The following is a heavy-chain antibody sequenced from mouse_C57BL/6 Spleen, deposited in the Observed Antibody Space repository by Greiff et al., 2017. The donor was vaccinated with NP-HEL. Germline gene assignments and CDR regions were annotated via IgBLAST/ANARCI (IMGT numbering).Heavy chain of an antibody. J-gene: IGHJ3*01. D-gene: IGHD2-4*01. Sequence: QVQLQQSGAELVRPGASVTLSCKASGSTFTDYEMHWVKQTPVHGLEWIGAIDPETGGTAYNQKFKGKAILTADKSSSTAYMELRSLTSEDSAVYYCTTLYDYAFAYWGQGTLVTVSA. CDR2: IDPETGGT. CDR3: TTLYDYAFAY. V-gene: IGHV1-15*01. CDR1: GSTFTDYE.